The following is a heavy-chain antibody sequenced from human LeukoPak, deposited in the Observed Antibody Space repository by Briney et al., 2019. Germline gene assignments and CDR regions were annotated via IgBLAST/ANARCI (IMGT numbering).Heavy chain of an antibody. V-gene: IGHV1-69*13. D-gene: IGHD6-25*01. J-gene: IGHJ4*02. CDR2: IIPIFGTA. CDR3: ARVTAAATEGPLDY. Sequence: SVKVSCKASGGTFSSYAISWVRQAPGQGLDWMGGIIPIFGTANYAQKFQGRVTITADESTSTAYMELSSLRSEDTAVYYCARVTAAATEGPLDYWGQGTLVTVSS. CDR1: GGTFSSYA.